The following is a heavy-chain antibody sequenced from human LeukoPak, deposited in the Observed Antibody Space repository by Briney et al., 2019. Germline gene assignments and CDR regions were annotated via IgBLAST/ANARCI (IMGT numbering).Heavy chain of an antibody. Sequence: PSETLSLTCTVSGGSTSSSSYYWGWIRQPPGEGLEWIGSIHYSGSTYYNPSLKSRVTLSVDTSKNQFSLKLSSVTAADTAVYYCARRELARTSDIWGQGTMVTVS. D-gene: IGHD1-1*01. V-gene: IGHV4-39*01. CDR1: GGSTSSSSYY. CDR2: IHYSGST. CDR3: ARRELARTSDI. J-gene: IGHJ3*02.